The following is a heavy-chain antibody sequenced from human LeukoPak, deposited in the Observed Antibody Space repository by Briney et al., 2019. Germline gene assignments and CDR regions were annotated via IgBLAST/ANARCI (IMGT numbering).Heavy chain of an antibody. V-gene: IGHV1-69*02. Sequence: SVKVSCKASGGTFSSYTISWVRQAPGQGLEWMGRIIPILGIANYAQKFQGRVTITADKSTSTAYMELSSLRSEDTAVYYCASGAQEGDFWSGYWSRFDYWGQGTLVTVSS. J-gene: IGHJ4*02. CDR3: ASGAQEGDFWSGYWSRFDY. CDR1: GGTFSSYT. D-gene: IGHD3-3*01. CDR2: IIPILGIA.